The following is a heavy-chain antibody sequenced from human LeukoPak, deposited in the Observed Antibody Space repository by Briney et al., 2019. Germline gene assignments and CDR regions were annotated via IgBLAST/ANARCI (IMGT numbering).Heavy chain of an antibody. CDR2: IYYSGST. V-gene: IGHV4-59*01. J-gene: IGHJ6*03. CDR3: ARSPRIAARRDYYYMDV. Sequence: KPSETLSLTCTVSGGSISSYYWSWIRQPLGKGLEWIGYIYYSGSTNYNPSLKSRVTISVDTSKNQFSLKLSSVTAADTAVYYCARSPRIAARRDYYYMDVWGKGTTVTVSS. D-gene: IGHD6-6*01. CDR1: GGSISSYY.